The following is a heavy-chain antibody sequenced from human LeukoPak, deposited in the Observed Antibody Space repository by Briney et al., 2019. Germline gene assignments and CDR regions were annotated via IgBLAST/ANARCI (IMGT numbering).Heavy chain of an antibody. V-gene: IGHV3-53*01. J-gene: IGHJ3*02. CDR1: GFILRRHW. Sequence: GGSLRLSCVDSGFILRRHWVYWVRQAPGKGLEWVSVIYSGGSTYYADSVKGRFTISRDNSKNTLYLQMNSLRAEDTAVYYCARGSVYSSSWDAFGIWGQGTMVTVSS. D-gene: IGHD6-13*01. CDR3: ARGSVYSSSWDAFGI. CDR2: IYSGGST.